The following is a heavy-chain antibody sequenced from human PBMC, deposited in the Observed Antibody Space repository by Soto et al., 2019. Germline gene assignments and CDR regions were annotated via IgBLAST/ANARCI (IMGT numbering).Heavy chain of an antibody. J-gene: IGHJ6*02. CDR2: ISYDGSNK. Sequence: GGSLRLSCAASGFTFSSYAMHWVRQAPGKGLEWVAVISYDGSNKYYADSVKGRFTISRDNSKNTLYLQMNSLRAEDTAVYYCASYSGSSLGGDVWGQGTTVTVSS. CDR3: ASYSGSSLGGDV. D-gene: IGHD1-26*01. V-gene: IGHV3-30-3*01. CDR1: GFTFSSYA.